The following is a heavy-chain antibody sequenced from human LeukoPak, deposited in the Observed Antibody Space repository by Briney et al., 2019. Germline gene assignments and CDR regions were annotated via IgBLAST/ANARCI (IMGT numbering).Heavy chain of an antibody. D-gene: IGHD2-21*02. CDR2: IYYNGNT. J-gene: IGHJ4*02. CDR3: ARHLRGVMTCFDY. CDR1: GVSLNNDY. Sequence: PSETLSLTCTVSGVSLNNDYWSWIRQSPGKGLEWIGLIYYNGNTNYNPSLRSRVTISVDTSKNQFSLKLSSVTAADTAVYYCARHLRGVMTCFDYWGQGTLVTVSS. V-gene: IGHV4-59*08.